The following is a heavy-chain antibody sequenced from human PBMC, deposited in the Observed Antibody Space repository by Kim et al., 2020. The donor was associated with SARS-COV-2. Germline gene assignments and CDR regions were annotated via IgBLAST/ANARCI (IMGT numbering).Heavy chain of an antibody. V-gene: IGHV3-9*01. Sequence: GGSLRLSCAASGFTFDDYAMHWVRQAPGKGLEWVSGISWNSGSIGYADSVKGRFTISRDNAKNSLYLQMNSLRAEDTALYYCAKVVFGELSSYFDYWGQG. CDR1: GFTFDDYA. CDR2: ISWNSGSI. D-gene: IGHD3-10*01. CDR3: AKVVFGELSSYFDY. J-gene: IGHJ4*02.